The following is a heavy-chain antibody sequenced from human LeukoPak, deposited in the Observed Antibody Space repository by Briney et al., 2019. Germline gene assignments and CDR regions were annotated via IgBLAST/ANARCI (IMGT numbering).Heavy chain of an antibody. J-gene: IGHJ4*02. V-gene: IGHV3-9*01. CDR3: ASFVEEDFHYFDY. CDR1: GFTFDDYA. CDR2: ISWNSGSI. D-gene: IGHD3-3*01. Sequence: PGRSLRLSCAASGFTFDDYAMHWVRQAPGKGLEWVSGISWNSGSIGYADSVKGRFTISRDNAKNSLYLQMNSLRAEDTAVYYCASFVEEDFHYFDYWGQGTLVTVSS.